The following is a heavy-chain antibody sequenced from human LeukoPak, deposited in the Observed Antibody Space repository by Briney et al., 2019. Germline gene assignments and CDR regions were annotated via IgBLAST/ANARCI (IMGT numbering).Heavy chain of an antibody. J-gene: IGHJ6*02. V-gene: IGHV3-23*01. Sequence: GGSLRLSCAASGFTFSSYAMSWVRQAPGKGLEWVSAISGNGGSTYYADSVKGRFTISRDNSKNTLYLHMNSLRAEDTAVYYCARDPNPNPGIGLYYYGMDVWGQGTTVTVSS. CDR3: ARDPNPNPGIGLYYYGMDV. CDR1: GFTFSSYA. D-gene: IGHD3-16*01. CDR2: ISGNGGST.